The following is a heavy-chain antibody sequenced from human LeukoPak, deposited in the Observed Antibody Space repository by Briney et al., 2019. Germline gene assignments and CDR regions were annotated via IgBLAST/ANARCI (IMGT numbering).Heavy chain of an antibody. V-gene: IGHV3-66*02. CDR3: ARGRVGATTCFDY. Sequence: GGSLRLSCAASGFIVSSSYMTWVRQAPGEGLEWVSVIYSGGSTYYADSVKGRFTISRDSSKNTLYLQMNSLRAEDTAVYYCARGRVGATTCFDYWGQGNLVTVSS. D-gene: IGHD1-26*01. CDR1: GFIVSSSY. J-gene: IGHJ4*02. CDR2: IYSGGST.